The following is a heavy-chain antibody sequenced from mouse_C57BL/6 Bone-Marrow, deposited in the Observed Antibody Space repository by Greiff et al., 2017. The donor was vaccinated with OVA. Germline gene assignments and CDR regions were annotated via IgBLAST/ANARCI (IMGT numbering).Heavy chain of an antibody. CDR3: ARGGAYYAMDY. V-gene: IGHV3-6*01. Sequence: EVQLVESGPGLVKPSQSLSLTCSVTGYSITSGYYWNWIRQFPGNKLEWMGYISYDGSNNYNPSLKNRISITRDTSKNQFFLKVNSVTTEDTATYYCARGGAYYAMDYWGQGTSVTVSS. J-gene: IGHJ4*01. CDR1: GYSITSGYY. CDR2: ISYDGSN.